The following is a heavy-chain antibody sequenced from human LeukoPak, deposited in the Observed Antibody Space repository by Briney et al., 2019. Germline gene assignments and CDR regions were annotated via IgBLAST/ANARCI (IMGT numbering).Heavy chain of an antibody. V-gene: IGHV3-48*01. CDR2: ISSSSSTI. J-gene: IGHJ3*02. CDR3: ARRGVYYYDSSGHGAFDI. D-gene: IGHD3-22*01. Sequence: GGSLRLSCAASGFTFSSYSMNWVRQAPGKGLEWVSYISSSSSTIYYADSVKGRFTISRDNAKNSLYLQMNSLRAEDTAVYYCARRGVYYYDSSGHGAFDIWGQGTMVTVSS. CDR1: GFTFSSYS.